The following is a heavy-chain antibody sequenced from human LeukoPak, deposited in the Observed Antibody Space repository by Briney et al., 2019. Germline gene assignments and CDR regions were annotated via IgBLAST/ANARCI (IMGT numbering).Heavy chain of an antibody. D-gene: IGHD2-2*03. Sequence: GGSLRLSCAASGFTFSSYAMSWVRQAPGKGLEWVSAISGSGGSTYYADSVKGRLTISRDNSKNTLYLQMNSLRAEDTAVYYCARGPLGIVVVPAAPAWGQGTLVTVSS. V-gene: IGHV3-23*01. CDR1: GFTFSSYA. CDR3: ARGPLGIVVVPAAPA. J-gene: IGHJ5*02. CDR2: ISGSGGST.